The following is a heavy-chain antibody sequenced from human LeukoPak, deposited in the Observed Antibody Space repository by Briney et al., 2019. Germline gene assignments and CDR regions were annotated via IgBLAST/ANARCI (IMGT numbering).Heavy chain of an antibody. CDR3: ARETYCGGDCPFLGNWFDP. CDR2: IYTSEST. Sequence: SETLSLTCTVSGDSISSGSYYWSWIRQPAGKGLEWIGRIYTSESTNYDPSLESRVTISVDTSKNQFSLKLSSVTAADTAVYYCARETYCGGDCPFLGNWFDPWGQGTLVTVSS. D-gene: IGHD2-21*02. V-gene: IGHV4-61*02. CDR1: GDSISSGSYY. J-gene: IGHJ5*02.